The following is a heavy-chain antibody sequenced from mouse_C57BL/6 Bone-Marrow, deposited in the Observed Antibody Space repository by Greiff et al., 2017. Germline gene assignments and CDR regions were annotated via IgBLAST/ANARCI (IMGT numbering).Heavy chain of an antibody. CDR1: GFTFSDYG. CDR3: SEDGFDY. D-gene: IGHD2-3*01. CDR2: ISSGSSTI. J-gene: IGHJ2*01. V-gene: IGHV5-17*01. Sequence: EVKVEESGGGLVKPGGSLKLSCAASGFTFSDYGMHWVRQAPEKGLEWVAYISSGSSTIDYADTVKGRFTISSDNAKNTLFLQMTSLRSEDTAMYYGSEDGFDYWGQGTTLTVSS.